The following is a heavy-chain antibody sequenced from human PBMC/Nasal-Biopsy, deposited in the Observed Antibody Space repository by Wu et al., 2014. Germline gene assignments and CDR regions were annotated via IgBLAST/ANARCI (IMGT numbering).Heavy chain of an antibody. CDR1: GDSISTDY. V-gene: IGHV4-59*12. J-gene: IGHJ4*02. CDR2: VFYTGST. CDR3: VRDRRDSGRIDD. Sequence: TLSLTCPVSGDSISTDYWSWIRQPPGKGLEWIGYVFYTGSTSYNPSLESRVTLSTDVSKRQVSLKLNSVSAADTAIYYCVRDRRDSGRIDDWGQGTLLIVSS.